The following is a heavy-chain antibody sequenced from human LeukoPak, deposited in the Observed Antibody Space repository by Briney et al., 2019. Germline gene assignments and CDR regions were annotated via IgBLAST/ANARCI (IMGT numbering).Heavy chain of an antibody. J-gene: IGHJ6*02. CDR2: IDQDGSDK. CDR3: AWYGVTHGLDV. CDR1: GFTLSNYW. D-gene: IGHD3-10*01. V-gene: IGHV3-7*01. Sequence: GGSLRLSCAASGFTLSNYWMSWVRQAPGKGLEWVANIDQDGSDKYYVDSVKGRFTISRDNAKKSLYLQMNSQRAEDTAIYYCAWYGVTHGLDVWGQGTTVTVSS.